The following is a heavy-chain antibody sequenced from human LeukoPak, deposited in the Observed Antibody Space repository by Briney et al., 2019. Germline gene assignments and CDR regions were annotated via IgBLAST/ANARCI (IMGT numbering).Heavy chain of an antibody. V-gene: IGHV3-13*01. CDR1: GFTFSSYD. CDR2: IGTAGDA. J-gene: IGHJ3*02. Sequence: GGSLRLSCAASGFTFSSYDMLWVRQATGKGLEWVSAIGTAGDAYYPGSVKGRFTISRENAKNSLYLQMNSLRAGDTAVYYCARGGFDIWGQGTMVTVSS. CDR3: ARGGFDI.